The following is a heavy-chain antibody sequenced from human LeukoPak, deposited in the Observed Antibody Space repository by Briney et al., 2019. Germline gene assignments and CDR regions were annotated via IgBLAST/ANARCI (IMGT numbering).Heavy chain of an antibody. CDR2: IYSGGST. CDR3: ARETGLVSFDY. D-gene: IGHD5/OR15-5a*01. V-gene: IGHV3-53*01. CDR1: GFTVSSNY. Sequence: GWSLRLSCAASGFTVSSNYMSWVRQAPGKGLDWVSVIYSGGSTSYADSVKGRFTISRDNSKTTLYLQMNSLRAEDAAVYYCARETGLVSFDYWGQGTLVTVSS. J-gene: IGHJ4*02.